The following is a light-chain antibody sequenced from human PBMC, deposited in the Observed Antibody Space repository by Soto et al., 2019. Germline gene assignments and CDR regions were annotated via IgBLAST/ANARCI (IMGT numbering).Light chain of an antibody. J-gene: IGKJ1*01. V-gene: IGKV1-5*01. CDR2: DAS. CDR3: QHYTPCSVS. Sequence: DIHMTQSPSTLSASVGDRVTISCRASQNIFTYLAWYQQKPGKAPKLLIFDASTFQSGVPPRFSGSGSRTEFSLTISSLQPDDFASYYCQHYTPCSVSFGPRTKV. CDR1: QNIFTY.